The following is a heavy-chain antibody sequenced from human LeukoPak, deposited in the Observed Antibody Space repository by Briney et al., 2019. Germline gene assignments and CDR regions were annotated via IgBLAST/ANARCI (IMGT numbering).Heavy chain of an antibody. V-gene: IGHV1-69*04. CDR3: ARGGGNLAFDI. CDR1: GGTFSSYA. Sequence: GSSVKVSCKASGGTFSSYAISWVRQAPGQGLEWMGRIIPILDIVNYAQDFQGRVTINADKSTSTAYMELSSLKSDDTAVYYCARGGGNLAFDIWGQGTMVTVSS. J-gene: IGHJ3*02. D-gene: IGHD4-23*01. CDR2: IIPILDIV.